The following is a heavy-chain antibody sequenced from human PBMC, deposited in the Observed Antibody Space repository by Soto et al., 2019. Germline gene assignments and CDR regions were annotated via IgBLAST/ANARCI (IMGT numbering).Heavy chain of an antibody. D-gene: IGHD3-22*01. J-gene: IGHJ5*02. CDR2: INHSGST. V-gene: IGHV4-34*01. CDR1: GGSFSGYY. CDR3: ARGRYYDSSGSSNWFDP. Sequence: SSETLSLTCAVYGGSFSGYYWSWIRQPPGKGLEWIGEINHSGSTNYNPSLKSRVTISVDTSKNQFSLKLSSVTAADTAVYYCARGRYYDSSGSSNWFDPWGQGTLVTVSS.